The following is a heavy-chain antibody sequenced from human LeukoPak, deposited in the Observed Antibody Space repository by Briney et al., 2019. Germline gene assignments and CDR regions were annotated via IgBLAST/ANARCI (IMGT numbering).Heavy chain of an antibody. Sequence: SETLSLTCTVSGGSIGSSYWSWIRQPAGKGLEWIGRIYTSGSTYYNPSLKSRVTMSVDTSKNQLSLKLSSVTAADTAVYYCARVKLTTVTPHDYWGQGTLVTVSS. CDR1: GGSIGSSY. D-gene: IGHD4-11*01. CDR2: IYTSGST. V-gene: IGHV4-4*07. J-gene: IGHJ4*02. CDR3: ARVKLTTVTPHDY.